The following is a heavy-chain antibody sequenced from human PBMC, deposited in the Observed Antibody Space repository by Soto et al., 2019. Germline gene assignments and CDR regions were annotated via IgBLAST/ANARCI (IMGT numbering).Heavy chain of an antibody. CDR2: IYWDDDE. J-gene: IGHJ5*02. CDR3: PHKGENFIGTDCYHWFDP. D-gene: IGHD2-21*02. V-gene: IGHV2-5*02. CDR1: GFSLSTSGVA. Sequence: QITLKESGPTLVKPTQTLTLTCTFSGFSLSTSGVAVGWIRQPPGKALEWLALIYWDDDERYSPSLKTRLTITKDPSKNQVVLTITNMDPVYTATYFCPHKGENFIGTDCYHWFDPWGQGTLVTVSS.